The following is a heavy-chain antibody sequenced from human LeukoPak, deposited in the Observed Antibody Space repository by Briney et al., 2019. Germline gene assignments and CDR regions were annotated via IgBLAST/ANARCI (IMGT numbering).Heavy chain of an antibody. D-gene: IGHD6-13*01. CDR1: GFTFSSFG. J-gene: IGHJ4*02. CDR2: IWYDGSNK. Sequence: GRSLRLSCAASGFTFSSFGMHWVRQAPGKGLEWVAVIWYDGSNKYHADSVKGRFTISRDSSKNTLYLQMSSLRAEDTAVYYCAKQGSSWPPPFDYWGQGTLVTVSP. V-gene: IGHV3-33*06. CDR3: AKQGSSWPPPFDY.